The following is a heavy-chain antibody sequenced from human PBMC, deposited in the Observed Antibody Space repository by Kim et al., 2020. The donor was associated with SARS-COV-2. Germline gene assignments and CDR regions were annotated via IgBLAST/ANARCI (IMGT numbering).Heavy chain of an antibody. J-gene: IGHJ4*02. V-gene: IGHV7-4-1*02. CDR3: AREWFGEFFPTGHTSFEPDY. D-gene: IGHD3-10*01. Sequence: ASVKVSCKASGYTFTSYAMNWVRQAPGQGLEWMGWINTNTGNPTYAQGFTGRFVFSLDTSVSTAYLQISSLKAEDTAVYYCAREWFGEFFPTGHTSFEPDYWGQGTLVTVSS. CDR2: INTNTGNP. CDR1: GYTFTSYA.